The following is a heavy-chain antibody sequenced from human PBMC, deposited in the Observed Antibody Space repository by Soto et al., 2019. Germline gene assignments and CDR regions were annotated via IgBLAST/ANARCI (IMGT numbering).Heavy chain of an antibody. Sequence: PGGSLRLSCAASGFTFSDYYMSWIRQAPGKGLEWVSYISSSSSYTNYADSVKGRFTISRDNAKNSLYLQMNSLGAEDTAVYYCARDRYSYYDFWSGSLPYYYFGMDVWGQGTTVTVSS. CDR2: ISSSSSYT. J-gene: IGHJ6*02. CDR1: GFTFSDYY. D-gene: IGHD3-3*01. CDR3: ARDRYSYYDFWSGSLPYYYFGMDV. V-gene: IGHV3-11*06.